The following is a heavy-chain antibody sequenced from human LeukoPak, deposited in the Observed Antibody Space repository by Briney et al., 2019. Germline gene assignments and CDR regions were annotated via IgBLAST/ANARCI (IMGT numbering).Heavy chain of an antibody. V-gene: IGHV3-23*01. CDR1: GFTFSGYA. J-gene: IGHJ4*02. CDR2: ISGSGGST. CDR3: AKEGGLPNSRDNNFDY. Sequence: GGSLRLSCAASGFTFSGYAMSWVRQAPGKGLEWVSAISGSGGSTYYADSVKGRFTISRDNSKNTLYLQMNSLRAEDTAVYYCAKEGGLPNSRDNNFDYWGQGSLVTVSS. D-gene: IGHD4-23*01.